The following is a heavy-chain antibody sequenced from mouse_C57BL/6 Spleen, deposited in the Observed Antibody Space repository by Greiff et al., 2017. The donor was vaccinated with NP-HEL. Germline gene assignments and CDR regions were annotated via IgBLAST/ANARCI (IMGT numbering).Heavy chain of an antibody. Sequence: ESGAELMKPGASVKLSCKATGYTFTGYWIEWVKQRPGHGLEWIGEILPGSGSTNYNEKFKGKATFTADTSSNTAYMQLSSLTTEDSAIYYCASENYYGSSYPYAMDYWGQGTSVTVSS. V-gene: IGHV1-9*01. J-gene: IGHJ4*01. CDR1: GYTFTGYW. D-gene: IGHD1-1*01. CDR2: ILPGSGST. CDR3: ASENYYGSSYPYAMDY.